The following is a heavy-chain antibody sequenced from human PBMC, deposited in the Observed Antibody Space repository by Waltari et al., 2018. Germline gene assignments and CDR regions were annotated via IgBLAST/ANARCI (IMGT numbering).Heavy chain of an antibody. J-gene: IGHJ4*02. D-gene: IGHD6-19*01. V-gene: IGHV3-74*01. CDR3: VRGSSGRYGTDF. CDR1: GFTFSDNW. Sequence: EVKLVESGGGLVQPGGSLILSCAASGFTFSDNWMHWVRQAPGTGLGWVARMNSDANIQDHAGSGKGRFNNSREHAQNPLYLQINRLGIEETANKFRVRGSSGRYGTDFWGQGTLVTVSS. CDR2: MNSDANIQ.